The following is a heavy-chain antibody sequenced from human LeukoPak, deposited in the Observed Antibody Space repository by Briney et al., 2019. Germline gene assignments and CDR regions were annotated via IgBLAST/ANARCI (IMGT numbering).Heavy chain of an antibody. CDR3: TTRIAAAGTRRFDY. CDR2: NKSKSDGGTT. D-gene: IGHD6-13*01. V-gene: IGHV3-15*01. CDR1: GFTFSNAW. Sequence: GGSLRLSCAASGFTFSNAWMSWVRQAPGKGLEWVGRNKSKSDGGTTDYAAPVKGRFTISRDDSKNTLYLQMNSLKTEDTAVYYCTTRIAAAGTRRFDYWGQGTLVTVSS. J-gene: IGHJ4*02.